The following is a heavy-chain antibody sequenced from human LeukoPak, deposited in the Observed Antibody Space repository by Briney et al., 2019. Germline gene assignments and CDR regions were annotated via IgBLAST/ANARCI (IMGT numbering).Heavy chain of an antibody. CDR3: AKSSLYCTSTSCSYYFDY. J-gene: IGHJ4*02. V-gene: IGHV4-39*07. Sequence: SETLSLTCTVSGGSISSSSYYWGWIRQPPGKGLEWIGSIYYSGSTYYNPSLKSRVTISVDTSKNQFSLKLSSVNAADTAVYYCAKSSLYCTSTSCSYYFDYWGQGTLVTVSS. CDR2: IYYSGST. CDR1: GGSISSSSYY. D-gene: IGHD2-2*01.